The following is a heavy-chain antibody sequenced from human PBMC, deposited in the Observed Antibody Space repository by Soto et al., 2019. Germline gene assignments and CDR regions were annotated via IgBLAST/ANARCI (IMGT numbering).Heavy chain of an antibody. Sequence: PSETLSLTCTVSGGSISSYYWSWIRQPPGKRLEWIGYIYYSGSTNYNPSLKRRGTISVDTSKNQFSLKLSSVTAGYTAVYYCARVRTSCSGGSWYGAAFEIWGQGTMVTVSS. V-gene: IGHV4-59*01. J-gene: IGHJ3*02. CDR2: IYYSGST. D-gene: IGHD2-15*01. CDR1: GGSISSYY. CDR3: ARVRTSCSGGSWYGAAFEI.